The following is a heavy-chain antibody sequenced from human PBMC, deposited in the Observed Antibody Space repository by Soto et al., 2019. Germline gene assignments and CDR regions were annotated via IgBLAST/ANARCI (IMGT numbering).Heavy chain of an antibody. J-gene: IGHJ4*02. D-gene: IGHD5-18*01. Sequence: ASGKVSCKASGYTFISYAMDWVRHAPGQRIEWMGWINDGNGKKKYSQKFQGRVTITRDTYASTGYMELRSLRSEETAVYYCARDKGYSYGYNWGQGTLVTVSS. CDR1: GYTFISYA. CDR3: ARDKGYSYGYN. V-gene: IGHV1-3*01. CDR2: INDGNGKK.